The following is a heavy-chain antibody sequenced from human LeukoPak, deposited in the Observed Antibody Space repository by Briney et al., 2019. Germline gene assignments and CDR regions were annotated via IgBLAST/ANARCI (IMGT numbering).Heavy chain of an antibody. CDR1: GFTFSSYS. V-gene: IGHV3-48*01. J-gene: IGHJ4*02. CDR3: AKGVANYYDSSGSFDY. Sequence: GGSLRLSCAASGFTFSSYSMNWVRQAPGKGLEWVSYISSSSSTIYYADSVKGRFTISRDNAKNSLYLQMNSLRAEDTAVYYCAKGVANYYDSSGSFDYWGQGTLVTVSS. CDR2: ISSSSSTI. D-gene: IGHD3-22*01.